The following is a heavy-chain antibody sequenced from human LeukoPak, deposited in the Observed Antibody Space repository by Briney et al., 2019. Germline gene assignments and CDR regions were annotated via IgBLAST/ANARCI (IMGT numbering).Heavy chain of an antibody. CDR2: IHYSGST. V-gene: IGHV4-59*01. J-gene: IGHJ4*02. CDR3: ARGNAIFGVVIYFDY. CDR1: GGSISSYY. D-gene: IGHD3-3*01. Sequence: SETLSLTCTVSGGSISSYYWSWIRQPPGKGLEWIGYIHYSGSTNYNPSLKSRVTISVDTSKNQFSLKLSSVTAADAAVYYCARGNAIFGVVIYFDYWGQGTLVTVSS.